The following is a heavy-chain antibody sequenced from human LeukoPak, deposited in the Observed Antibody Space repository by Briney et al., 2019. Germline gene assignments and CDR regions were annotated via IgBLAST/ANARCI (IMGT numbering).Heavy chain of an antibody. J-gene: IGHJ4*02. CDR3: AASMIVVVITSPFDY. D-gene: IGHD3-22*01. V-gene: IGHV1-69*04. CDR1: GGTFSSYA. Sequence: SVKVSCKASGGTFSSYAISWVRQAPGQGLEWMGRIIPILGIVNYAQKFQGRVTITADKSTSTAYMELSSPRSEDTAVYYCAASMIVVVITSPFDYWGQGTLVTVSS. CDR2: IIPILGIV.